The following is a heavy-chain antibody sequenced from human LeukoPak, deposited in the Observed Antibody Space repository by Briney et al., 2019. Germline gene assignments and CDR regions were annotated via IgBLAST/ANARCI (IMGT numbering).Heavy chain of an antibody. D-gene: IGHD2-21*02. CDR2: ITGTGGDT. CDR3: AKRRNGGDYSH. J-gene: IGHJ4*02. V-gene: IGHV3-23*01. CDR1: GFTFSTYV. Sequence: GGSLRLSCAASGFTFSTYVMIWVRQAPGKGLEWVSAITGTGGDTYYADSVKGRFTISRDNSKNTLYLQMNSLRVEDTAVYYCAKRRNGGDYSHWGQGTLVTVSS.